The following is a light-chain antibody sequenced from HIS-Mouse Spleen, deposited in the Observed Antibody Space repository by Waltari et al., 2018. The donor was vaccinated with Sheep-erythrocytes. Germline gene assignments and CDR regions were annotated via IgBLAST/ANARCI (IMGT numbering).Light chain of an antibody. Sequence: QSVLTQPPSASGTPGQRVTISCSGSSSNIGRNTVNWYQQLPGTAPKLMIYDVSKRPSGVPDRFSGSKSGNTASLTISGLQAEDEADYYCCSYAGSYNHVFATGTKVTVL. CDR3: CSYAGSYNHV. J-gene: IGLJ1*01. V-gene: IGLV1-44*01. CDR1: SSNIGRNT. CDR2: DVS.